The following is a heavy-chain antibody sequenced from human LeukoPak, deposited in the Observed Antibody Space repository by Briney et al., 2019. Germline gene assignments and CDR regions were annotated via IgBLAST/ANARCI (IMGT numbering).Heavy chain of an antibody. J-gene: IGHJ4*02. CDR2: INHSGST. CDR3: ARGLIAAVEMNY. Sequence: SETLSLTCAVYGGSFSGYYWSWIRQPPGKGLEWIGEINHSGSTNYNPSLKSRVTISVDTSKNQFSLKLSSVTAADTAVYYCARGLIAAVEMNYGGRGTLVTVSS. V-gene: IGHV4-34*01. D-gene: IGHD6-13*01. CDR1: GGSFSGYY.